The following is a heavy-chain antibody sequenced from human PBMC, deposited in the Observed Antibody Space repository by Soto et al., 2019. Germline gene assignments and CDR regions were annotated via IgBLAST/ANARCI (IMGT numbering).Heavy chain of an antibody. D-gene: IGHD6-13*01. J-gene: IGHJ6*02. CDR2: ISYDGSNK. CDR3: ARDVGIAAAGTIFYGMDV. V-gene: IGHV3-30-3*01. CDR1: GFTFSSYA. Sequence: QVQLVESGGGVVQPGRSLRLSCAASGFTFSSYAIHWVRQAPGKGLEWVAVISYDGSNKYYADSVKGRFTISRDNSKNTLYLQMNSLRAEDTAVYYCARDVGIAAAGTIFYGMDVWGQGTTVTVSS.